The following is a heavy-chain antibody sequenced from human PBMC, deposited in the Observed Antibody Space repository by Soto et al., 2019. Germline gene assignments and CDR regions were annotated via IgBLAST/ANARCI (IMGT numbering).Heavy chain of an antibody. V-gene: IGHV3-30-3*01. CDR3: ARARITIFGVVITHYYGMDV. J-gene: IGHJ6*02. CDR2: ISYDGSNK. D-gene: IGHD3-3*01. Sequence: PGGSLRLSCAASGSTFSSYAMHWVRQAPGKGLEWVAVISYDGSNKYYADSVKGRFTISRDNSKNTLYLQMNSLRAEDTAVYYCARARITIFGVVITHYYGMDVWGQGTTVRVPS. CDR1: GSTFSSYA.